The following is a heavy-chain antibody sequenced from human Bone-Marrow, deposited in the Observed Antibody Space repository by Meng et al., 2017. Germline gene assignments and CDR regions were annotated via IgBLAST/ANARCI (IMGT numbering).Heavy chain of an antibody. D-gene: IGHD5-12*01. Sequence: GASLKISCAASGFIFSTYAMTWVRQAPGKGLEWFSSITGSGDASYADSVKGRFTIASDNSKNTLFLNMNSLTAEDTALYYCAGSVRFIGYDARAFEYWGQGTLVTVSS. CDR2: ITGSGDA. J-gene: IGHJ4*02. V-gene: IGHV3-23*01. CDR1: GFIFSTYA. CDR3: AGSVRFIGYDARAFEY.